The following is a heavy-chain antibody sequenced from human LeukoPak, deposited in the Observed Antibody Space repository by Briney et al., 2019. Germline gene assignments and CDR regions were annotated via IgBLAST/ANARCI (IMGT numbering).Heavy chain of an antibody. CDR1: GLTFRSYA. D-gene: IGHD2-15*01. Sequence: PGGSLRLSCAASGLTFRSYAMSWVRQAPGRGLEWVSAISSSGGSTYHADSVKGRFTISRDKSKNTLYLQMNSLRAGDTALYYCARQIGYCSDGSCYFDYWGQGTLVTVSS. CDR3: ARQIGYCSDGSCYFDY. CDR2: ISSSGGST. V-gene: IGHV3-23*01. J-gene: IGHJ4*02.